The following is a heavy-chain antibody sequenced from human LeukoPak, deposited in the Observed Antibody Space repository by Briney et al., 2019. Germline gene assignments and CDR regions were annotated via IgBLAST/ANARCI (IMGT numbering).Heavy chain of an antibody. J-gene: IGHJ4*02. V-gene: IGHV3-48*03. CDR3: ARIQTGDFDY. CDR2: ISSSGSTI. D-gene: IGHD7-27*01. Sequence: GGSLRLSCAASGFTFSSYEMNWVRQAPGKGLEWVSYISSSGSTIYYADSVKGRLTISRDNAKNSLYLQMNSLRAEDTAVYYCARIQTGDFDYWGQGTLVTVSS. CDR1: GFTFSSYE.